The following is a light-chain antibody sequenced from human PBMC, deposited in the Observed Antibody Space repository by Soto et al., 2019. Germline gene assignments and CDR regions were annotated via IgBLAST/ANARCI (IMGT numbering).Light chain of an antibody. Sequence: DIVMTQSPATLSVSPGDRATLSCMASPSAGTFLAWYQQKPGQAPRLLMYDVSTRAAGVPARFSGSGSGTEFTLTISGLQSDDFAVYYCQQYNHWPPLTFGGGTKVEMK. CDR1: PSAGTF. J-gene: IGKJ4*01. CDR2: DVS. CDR3: QQYNHWPPLT. V-gene: IGKV3-15*01.